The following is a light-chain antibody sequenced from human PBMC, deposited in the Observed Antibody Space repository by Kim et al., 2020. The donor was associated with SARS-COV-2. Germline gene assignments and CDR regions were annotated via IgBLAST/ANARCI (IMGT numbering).Light chain of an antibody. CDR1: QAISHY. V-gene: IGKV1-27*01. CDR3: QKYNSAPWT. CDR2: AAS. Sequence: IQMTQSPSSLSASVGDRVTITCRASQAISHYLAWYQQKPGKVPKLLIYAASTLHSGVPSRFSGSGSGTDFTLTISSLQPEDFATYYCQKYNSAPWTFGQGTKVEVK. J-gene: IGKJ1*01.